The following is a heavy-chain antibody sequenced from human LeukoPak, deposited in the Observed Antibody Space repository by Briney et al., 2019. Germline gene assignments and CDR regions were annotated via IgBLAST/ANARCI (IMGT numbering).Heavy chain of an antibody. D-gene: IGHD6-19*01. V-gene: IGHV4-59*01. CDR1: GGSISSYY. CDR3: ARVRSLSSGWSQPYWYFDL. J-gene: IGHJ2*01. CDR2: IYYSGST. Sequence: SSETLSLTCTLSGGSISSYYWSWIRQPPGKGLQWIGYIYYSGSTNYNPSLKSRVTISVDTSKNQFSLKLSSVTAADTAVYYCARVRSLSSGWSQPYWYFDLWGRGTLVTVSS.